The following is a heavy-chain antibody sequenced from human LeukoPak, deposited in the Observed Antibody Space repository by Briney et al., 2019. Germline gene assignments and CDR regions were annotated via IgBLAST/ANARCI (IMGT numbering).Heavy chain of an antibody. CDR3: AREENSSGWYACAFDI. V-gene: IGHV1-2*02. CDR1: GYTFTGYY. Sequence: ASVTVSCKSSGYTFTGYYMHWVRQAPGQGLEWMGWINPNSGGTNYAQKFQGRVTMTRDTSISTAYMELSRLRSDDTAVYYCAREENSSGWYACAFDIWGQGTMVTVSS. J-gene: IGHJ3*02. CDR2: INPNSGGT. D-gene: IGHD6-19*01.